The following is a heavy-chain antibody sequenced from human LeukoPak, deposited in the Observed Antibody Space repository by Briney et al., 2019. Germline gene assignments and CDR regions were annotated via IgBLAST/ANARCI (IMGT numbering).Heavy chain of an antibody. J-gene: IGHJ5*02. CDR1: GYTFTNYG. Sequence: ASVKVSCKASGYTFTNYGIGWVRQAPGQGLEWMGWISAYNGHTNYAQKFQGRVTMTTDTSTSTAYVELRSLRSGDTAIYYCVRALYSDYYSYLNWFDPWGQGTLVTVSS. D-gene: IGHD5-12*01. V-gene: IGHV1-18*01. CDR2: ISAYNGHT. CDR3: VRALYSDYYSYLNWFDP.